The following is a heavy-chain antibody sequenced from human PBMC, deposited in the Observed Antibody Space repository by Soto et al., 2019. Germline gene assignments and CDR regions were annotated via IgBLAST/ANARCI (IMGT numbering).Heavy chain of an antibody. J-gene: IGHJ6*02. V-gene: IGHV5-10-1*01. D-gene: IGHD2-15*01. Sequence: PGESLKISCKGSGYRFTSYWMTWVRQMPGKGLEWMGTIDPNDSYTNYSPSFQGHVTISADKSISTAYLQWSSLKASDTAMYFCARLPLYCSGTTCYAMDVWGPGTTVTVSS. CDR2: IDPNDSYT. CDR3: ARLPLYCSGTTCYAMDV. CDR1: GYRFTSYW.